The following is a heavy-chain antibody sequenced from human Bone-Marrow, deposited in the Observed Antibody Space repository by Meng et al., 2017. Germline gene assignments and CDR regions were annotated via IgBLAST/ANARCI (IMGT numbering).Heavy chain of an antibody. Sequence: QGQLVQSGAEVKKPGASVKVSCKASGYTFTSYDINWVRQATGQGLEWMGWMNPNSGNTGYAQKFQGRVTMTRNTSISTAYMELSSLRSEDTAVYYCARKYYYDSSGYYSFDYWGQGTLVTGSS. CDR3: ARKYYYDSSGYYSFDY. CDR1: GYTFTSYD. CDR2: MNPNSGNT. D-gene: IGHD3-22*01. V-gene: IGHV1-8*01. J-gene: IGHJ4*02.